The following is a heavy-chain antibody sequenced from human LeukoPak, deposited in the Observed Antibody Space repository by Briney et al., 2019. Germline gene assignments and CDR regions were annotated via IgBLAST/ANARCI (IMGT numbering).Heavy chain of an antibody. D-gene: IGHD3-10*01. CDR2: ISAYNGNT. J-gene: IGHJ5*02. CDR1: GYTFTSYG. V-gene: IGHV1-18*01. Sequence: GASVKVSCKASGYTFTSYGISWVRQAPGQGLEWMGWISAYNGNTNYAQKLQGRVTMTTDTSTSTAYMELRSLRSDDTAVYYCARFLYGSGSYHLDPWGQGTLVTVSS. CDR3: ARFLYGSGSYHLDP.